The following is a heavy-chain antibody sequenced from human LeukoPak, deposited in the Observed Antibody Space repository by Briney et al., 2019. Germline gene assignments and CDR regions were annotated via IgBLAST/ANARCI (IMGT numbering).Heavy chain of an antibody. D-gene: IGHD7-27*01. CDR1: GFTLSSSW. CDR2: INSDGSGT. Sequence: GGSLRLSCAASGFTLSSSWMHWVRHVPGKGLLWVSRINSDGSGTSYADSVKGRFTISRDNAKNTLYLQMNSLRVEDTAVYYCAREKTGNLYFDYWGQGTLVTVSS. CDR3: AREKTGNLYFDY. V-gene: IGHV3-74*01. J-gene: IGHJ4*02.